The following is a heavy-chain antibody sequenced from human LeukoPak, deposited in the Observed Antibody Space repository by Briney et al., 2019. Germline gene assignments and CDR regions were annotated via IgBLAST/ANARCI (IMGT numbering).Heavy chain of an antibody. CDR1: GFTFSSYG. CDR3: AKVICGGDCFYFDY. D-gene: IGHD2-21*02. V-gene: IGHV3-30*18. CDR2: ISYDGSNK. Sequence: GGSLRLSCAASGFTFSSYGMHWVRQAPGKGLEWVAVISYDGSNKYYADSVKGRFTISRDNSKNTLYLQMNSLRAEDTAVYYCAKVICGGDCFYFDYWGQGTLVTVSS. J-gene: IGHJ4*02.